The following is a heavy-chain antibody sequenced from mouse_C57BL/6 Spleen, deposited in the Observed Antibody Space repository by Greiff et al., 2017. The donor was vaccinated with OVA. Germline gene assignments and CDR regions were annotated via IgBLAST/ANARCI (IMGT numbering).Heavy chain of an antibody. CDR1: GFTFSSYA. V-gene: IGHV5-4*03. Sequence: EVKVVESGGGLVKPGGSLKLSCAASGFTFSSYAMSWVRQTPEKRLEWVATISDGGSYTYYPDNVKGRFTISRDNAKNNLYLQMSHLKSEDTAMYYCARGCYYYGSSYDYWGQGTTLTVSS. D-gene: IGHD1-1*01. CDR2: ISDGGSYT. CDR3: ARGCYYYGSSYDY. J-gene: IGHJ2*01.